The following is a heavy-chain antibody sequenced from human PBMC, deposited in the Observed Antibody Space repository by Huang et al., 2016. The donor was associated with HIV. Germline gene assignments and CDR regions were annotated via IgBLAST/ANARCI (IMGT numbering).Heavy chain of an antibody. V-gene: IGHV4-34*02. D-gene: IGHD1-1*01. CDR3: ARGRDTTEMDTVDDALDV. CDR1: GGQFSTNY. CDR2: IKYTGQN. J-gene: IGHJ3*01. Sequence: QVRLQQWGGGLVRPSDTLSRTCAVYGGQFSTNYWSWIRQSPGKGLEWIAEIKYTGQNNFNPSLRSRVSISVDTSKTQFSLNGTSVTDADTAIYYCARGRDTTEMDTVDDALDVWDQGTLVIVSS.